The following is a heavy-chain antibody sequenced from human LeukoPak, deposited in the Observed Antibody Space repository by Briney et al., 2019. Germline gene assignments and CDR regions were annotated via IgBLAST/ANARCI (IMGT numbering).Heavy chain of an antibody. J-gene: IGHJ4*02. CDR3: ARGYGSGSYYNPSGDY. CDR2: INHSGST. CDR1: GGSFSGYY. V-gene: IGHV4-34*01. Sequence: SETLSLTCAVYGGSFSGYYWSWIRQPPGKGLEWIGEINHSGSTNYNPSLKSRATISVDTSKNQFSLKLSSVTAADTAVYYCARGYGSGSYYNPSGDYWGQGTLVTVSS. D-gene: IGHD3-10*01.